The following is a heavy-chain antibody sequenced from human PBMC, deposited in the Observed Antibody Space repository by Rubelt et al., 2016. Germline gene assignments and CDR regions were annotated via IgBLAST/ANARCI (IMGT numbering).Heavy chain of an antibody. V-gene: IGHV1-18*01. D-gene: IGHD2-15*01. Sequence: QVQLVQSGAEVKKPGASVKVSCKASGYTFTSYGISWVRQAPGQGLEWMGWISAYNGNTNYAQKLQGRVTMATDKSTSTADLELGSLRSDDTAVYYCARDRGGYYFDYWGQGTLVTVSS. CDR2: ISAYNGNT. CDR1: GYTFTSYG. J-gene: IGHJ4*02. CDR3: ARDRGGYYFDY.